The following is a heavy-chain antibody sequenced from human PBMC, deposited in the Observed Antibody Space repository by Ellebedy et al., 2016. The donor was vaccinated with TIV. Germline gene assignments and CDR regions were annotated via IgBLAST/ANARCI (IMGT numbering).Heavy chain of an antibody. V-gene: IGHV1-46*01. CDR1: GYTFTSYY. CDR2: INPSGGST. Sequence: ASVKVSXXASGYTFTSYYMHWVRQAPGQGLEWMGIINPSGGSTSYAQKFQGRVTMTRDTSTSTIYMELSSLRSEDTAVYYCARALGYCSGGSCYEDYWGQGTLVTVSS. CDR3: ARALGYCSGGSCYEDY. J-gene: IGHJ4*02. D-gene: IGHD2-15*01.